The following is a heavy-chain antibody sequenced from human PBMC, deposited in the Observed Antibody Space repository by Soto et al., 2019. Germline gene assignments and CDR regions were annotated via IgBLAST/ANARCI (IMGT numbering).Heavy chain of an antibody. J-gene: IGHJ6*02. V-gene: IGHV3-48*02. Sequence: GGSLRLSCAASGFTFSSYSMNWVRQAPGKGLEWVSYISSSSSTIYYADSVKGRFTISRDNAKNSLYLQMNSLRDEDTAVYYCARRTTQWPRKPGMLYYGMDVWGQGTTVTVSS. CDR3: ARRTTQWPRKPGMLYYGMDV. CDR1: GFTFSSYS. CDR2: ISSSSSTI. D-gene: IGHD5-12*01.